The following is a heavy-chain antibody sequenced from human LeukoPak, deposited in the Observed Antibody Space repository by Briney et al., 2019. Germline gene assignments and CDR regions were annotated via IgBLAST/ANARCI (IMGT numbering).Heavy chain of an antibody. CDR3: ARGGVSGYYYYYGMDV. D-gene: IGHD3-10*01. Sequence: GGSLRLSCAASVFTVSSNYMSWVRQAPWKGLEWVSVIYSGGSTYCADSVKGRFTISRDNSKNTLYLQMNSLRAEDTAVYYCARGGVSGYYYYYGMDVWGQGTTVTVSS. CDR2: IYSGGST. V-gene: IGHV3-53*01. J-gene: IGHJ6*02. CDR1: VFTVSSNY.